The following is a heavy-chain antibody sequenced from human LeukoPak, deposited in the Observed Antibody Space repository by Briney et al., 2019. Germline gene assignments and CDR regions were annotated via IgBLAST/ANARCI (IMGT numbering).Heavy chain of an antibody. CDR1: GYSMSSGYY. V-gene: IGHV4-38-2*01. Sequence: PSETLSLTCAVSGYSMSSGYYWGWIRQPPGKGLEWIGSIYHSGSTYYNPSLKSRVTISVDTSKNQFSLKLNSVTAADTAVYYCARGGVVPAAGYNCFDPWGRGTLVIVSS. D-gene: IGHD2-2*01. J-gene: IGHJ5*02. CDR3: ARGGVVPAAGYNCFDP. CDR2: IYHSGST.